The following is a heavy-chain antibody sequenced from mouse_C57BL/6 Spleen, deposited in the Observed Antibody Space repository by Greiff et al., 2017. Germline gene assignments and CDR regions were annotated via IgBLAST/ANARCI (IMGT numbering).Heavy chain of an antibody. J-gene: IGHJ1*03. CDR2: IYPGSGST. CDR3: ARDYYGSSSGV. V-gene: IGHV1-55*01. D-gene: IGHD1-1*01. CDR1: GYTFTSYW. Sequence: QVQLKQPGAELVKPGASVKMSCKASGYTFTSYWITWVKQRPGQGLEWIGDIYPGSGSTNYNEKFKSKATLTVDTSSSTAYMQLSSLTSEDSAVYYCARDYYGSSSGVWGTGTTVTVSS.